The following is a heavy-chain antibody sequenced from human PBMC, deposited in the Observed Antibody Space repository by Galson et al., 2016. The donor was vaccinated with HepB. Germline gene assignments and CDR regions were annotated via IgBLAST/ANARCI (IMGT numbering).Heavy chain of an antibody. D-gene: IGHD3-10*01. Sequence: SLRLSCAASGFSISIYAISWVRQDPGKGLEWVSGIGGSDGTTYYADSVKGRFTISRDNSKNTLYLQMNSLRAEDTAVYYCAKGEYYYGSGVFFYFDYWGQGTLVTVSS. J-gene: IGHJ4*02. CDR1: GFSISIYA. CDR2: IGGSDGTT. CDR3: AKGEYYYGSGVFFYFDY. V-gene: IGHV3-23*01.